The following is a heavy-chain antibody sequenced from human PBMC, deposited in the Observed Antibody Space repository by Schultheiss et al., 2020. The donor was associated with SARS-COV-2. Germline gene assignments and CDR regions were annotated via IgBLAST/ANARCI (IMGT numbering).Heavy chain of an antibody. CDR2: ISYDGSNK. CDR1: GFTFSTYA. V-gene: IGHV3-30-3*01. J-gene: IGHJ4*02. Sequence: GGSLRLSCVASGFTFSTYAMSWVRQAPGKALEWVAVISYDGSNKYYADSVKGRFTISRDNSKNTLYLQMNSLRAEDTAVYYCARDLSGVVVSQPAYWGQGTLVTVSS. CDR3: ARDLSGVVVSQPAY. D-gene: IGHD2-2*01.